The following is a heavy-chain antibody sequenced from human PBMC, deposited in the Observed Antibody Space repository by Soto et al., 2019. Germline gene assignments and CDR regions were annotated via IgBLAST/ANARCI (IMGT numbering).Heavy chain of an antibody. Sequence: QLQLQESGPGLVKPSQTLSLTCNVSGDSISSGNYYWNWIRQIPGKGLEWICYIFYTGSTYYNPSLESRFRISIDTSNNQLSLIMNSVTAADTAVYYCASSNFEPLNRYFDHWGQGTLVTVAS. CDR1: GDSISSGNYY. J-gene: IGHJ4*02. CDR3: ASSNFEPLNRYFDH. CDR2: IFYTGST. V-gene: IGHV4-31*03.